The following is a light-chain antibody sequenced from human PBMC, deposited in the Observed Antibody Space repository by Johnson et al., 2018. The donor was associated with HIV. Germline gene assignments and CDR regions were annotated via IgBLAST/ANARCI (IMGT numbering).Light chain of an antibody. CDR1: SSNIGSND. J-gene: IGLJ1*01. Sequence: QLVLTQPPSVSAAPGQKVTVSCSGSSSNIGSNDVSWYQQFPGAAPKLLIYENNKRPSGIPDRFSGSKSGTSATLGITGLQTGDEADYYCATWDSSMTDGGVFGTGTKVTVL. CDR3: ATWDSSMTDGGV. CDR2: ENN. V-gene: IGLV1-51*02.